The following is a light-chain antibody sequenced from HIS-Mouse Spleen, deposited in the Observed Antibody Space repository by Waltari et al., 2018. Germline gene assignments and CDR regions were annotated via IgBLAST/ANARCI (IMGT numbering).Light chain of an antibody. Sequence: SYELTQPPSVSVSPGQTARNTCSGDALPNQYAYWYQQKPGQAPVLVIYKDSERPSGIPERFSGSSSGTTVTLTISGVQAEDEADYYCQSADSSGTYVFGGGTKLTVL. V-gene: IGLV3-25*03. CDR2: KDS. CDR3: QSADSSGTYV. CDR1: ALPNQY. J-gene: IGLJ2*01.